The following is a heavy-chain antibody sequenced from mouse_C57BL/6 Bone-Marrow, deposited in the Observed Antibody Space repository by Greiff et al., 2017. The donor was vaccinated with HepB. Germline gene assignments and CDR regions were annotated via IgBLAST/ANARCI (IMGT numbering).Heavy chain of an antibody. CDR3: ASSGFITTVVPYFDY. Sequence: EVKLMESGPGLVKPSQSLSLTCSVTGYSITSGYYWNWIRQFPGNKLEWMGYISYDGSNNYNPSLKNRISITRDTSKNQFFLKLNSVTTEDTATYYCASSGFITTVVPYFDYWGQGTTLTVSS. J-gene: IGHJ2*01. D-gene: IGHD1-1*01. CDR2: ISYDGSN. CDR1: GYSITSGYY. V-gene: IGHV3-6*01.